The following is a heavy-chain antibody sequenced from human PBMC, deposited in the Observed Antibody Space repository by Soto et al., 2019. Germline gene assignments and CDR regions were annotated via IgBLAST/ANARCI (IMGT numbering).Heavy chain of an antibody. CDR3: ARERLNTGWYGFDY. V-gene: IGHV1-18*04. CDR1: GYTFSNYD. CDR2: VSNKNGVT. D-gene: IGHD6-19*01. Sequence: QVQLVQSGGEVKKPGASVKVSCKTSGYTFSNYDFSWVRQAPGQGLEWMGWVSNKNGVTNYAEKFRDRLTMSTDTSTNTIYMELRSLRSDDTAVYFCARERLNTGWYGFDYWCQGTQVTGSS. J-gene: IGHJ4*02.